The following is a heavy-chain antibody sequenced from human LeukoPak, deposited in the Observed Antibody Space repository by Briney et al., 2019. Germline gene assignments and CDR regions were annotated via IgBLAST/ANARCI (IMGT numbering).Heavy chain of an antibody. V-gene: IGHV3-21*01. Sequence: GGSLRLSCAASEFTFSSYSISWVRQAPGKGLEWVSSISSIRSYIYYADSVRGRFTISRDNAKNSLYLQMNSLRAEDTAVYYCVRLRGGYNYALGPFDFWGQGTLVTVSS. D-gene: IGHD5-18*01. CDR1: EFTFSSYS. J-gene: IGHJ4*02. CDR3: VRLRGGYNYALGPFDF. CDR2: ISSIRSYI.